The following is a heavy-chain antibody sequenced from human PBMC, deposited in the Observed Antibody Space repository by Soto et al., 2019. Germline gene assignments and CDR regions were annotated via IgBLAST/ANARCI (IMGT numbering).Heavy chain of an antibody. J-gene: IGHJ3*02. D-gene: IGHD1-7*01. V-gene: IGHV4-4*02. Sequence: SETLSLTCAVSSGSISSSNWWSWVRQPPGKGLEWIGEIYHSGSTNYNPSLKSRVTISVDKSKNQFSLKLSSVTAADTAVYYCARGGEAGTNAFDIWGQGTMVTVSS. CDR2: IYHSGST. CDR1: SGSISSSNW. CDR3: ARGGEAGTNAFDI.